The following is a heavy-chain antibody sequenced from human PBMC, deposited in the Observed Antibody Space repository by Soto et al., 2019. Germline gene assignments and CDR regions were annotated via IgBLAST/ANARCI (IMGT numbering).Heavy chain of an antibody. J-gene: IGHJ4*02. D-gene: IGHD6-19*01. CDR2: INRDGTLK. CDR3: ARWQSSGWYLDI. V-gene: IGHV3-7*03. CDR1: GFTFSNYW. Sequence: EVQLVESGGGLVQPGGSLRLSCAASGFTFSNYWMSWVRQAPGKGLEWVASINRDGTLKYYVDSVKGRFTISRDNAKNSFFLQMISLRAEDTAVYYCARWQSSGWYLDIWGQGTLLSVSS.